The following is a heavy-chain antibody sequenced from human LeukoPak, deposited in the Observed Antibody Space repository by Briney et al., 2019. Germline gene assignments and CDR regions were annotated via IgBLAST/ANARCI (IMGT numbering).Heavy chain of an antibody. V-gene: IGHV1-18*01. Sequence: ASVKVSCKASGYTFISHGITWVRQAPGQGLEWMGWISTYSGNTHYAQKFQGRVTLTKDTSTTTAYLELRSLRSDDTAVYYCARDLAVLGVVFTGYMDVWGQGTPVTVSS. CDR2: ISTYSGNT. CDR3: ARDLAVLGVVFTGYMDV. CDR1: GYTFISHG. J-gene: IGHJ6*03. D-gene: IGHD3-3*01.